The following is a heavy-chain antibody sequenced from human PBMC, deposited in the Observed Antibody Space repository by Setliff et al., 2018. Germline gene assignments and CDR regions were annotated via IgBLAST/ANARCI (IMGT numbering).Heavy chain of an antibody. J-gene: IGHJ4*02. D-gene: IGHD1-7*01. Sequence: GESLKISCTTSGFTFGDYAITWVRQAPGKGLEWVGFIRGKPSSGTTEYAASVKGRFTISRDDSKSIAYLQMSSLKTEDTALYYCTPWTGTSRLHYWGQGTLGTVS. CDR3: TPWTGTSRLHY. CDR2: IRGKPSSGTT. CDR1: GFTFGDYA. V-gene: IGHV3-49*04.